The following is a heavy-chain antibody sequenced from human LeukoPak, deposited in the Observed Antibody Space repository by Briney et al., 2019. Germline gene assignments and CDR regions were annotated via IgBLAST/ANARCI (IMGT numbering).Heavy chain of an antibody. Sequence: GGSLRLSCAASGFTFSTYAVNWVRQAPGKGLEWVSAISSSGGTTYYADSVKGRFSISRDNSKNTLYLRMNSLRAEDTAIYYCAKDRRGRYDSSGYFDYWGQGTLVTVSS. CDR1: GFTFSTYA. V-gene: IGHV3-23*01. D-gene: IGHD3-22*01. CDR3: AKDRRGRYDSSGYFDY. J-gene: IGHJ4*02. CDR2: ISSSGGTT.